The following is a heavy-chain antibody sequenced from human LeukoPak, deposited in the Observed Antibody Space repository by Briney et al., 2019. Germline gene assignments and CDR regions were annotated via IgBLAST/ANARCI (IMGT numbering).Heavy chain of an antibody. V-gene: IGHV4-34*01. D-gene: IGHD6-6*01. J-gene: IGHJ2*01. CDR3: ARRRQYDSSLFWNFDL. CDR1: GGSFSGYY. CDR2: INHSGST. Sequence: PSETLSLTCAVYGGSFSGYYWSWIRQSPGKGLEWIGEINHSGSTNYNPSLKSRVTISVDTSKSQFSLRLSSVTAADTAVYYCARRRQYDSSLFWNFDLWGRGTLVTVSS.